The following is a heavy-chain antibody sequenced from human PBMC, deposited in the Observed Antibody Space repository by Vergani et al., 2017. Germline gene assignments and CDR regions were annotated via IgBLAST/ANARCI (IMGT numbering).Heavy chain of an antibody. Sequence: QVQLQESGPGLVKPSQTLSLTCTVSGGSISSGSYYWSWIRQPAGKGLEWIGRIYTSGSTNYNPSLKSRVTISVDTPKNQFSLKLSSVTAADTAVYYCARGGGLVGFDPWGQGTLVTVSS. CDR3: ARGGGLVGFDP. CDR1: GGSISSGSYY. V-gene: IGHV4-61*02. D-gene: IGHD3/OR15-3a*01. CDR2: IYTSGST. J-gene: IGHJ5*02.